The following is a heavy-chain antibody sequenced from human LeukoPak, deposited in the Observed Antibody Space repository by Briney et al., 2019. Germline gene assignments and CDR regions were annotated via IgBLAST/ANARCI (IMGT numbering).Heavy chain of an antibody. CDR1: GYTFTSYD. J-gene: IGHJ4*02. D-gene: IGHD4-11*01. V-gene: IGHV1-8*01. CDR2: MNPNSGNT. CDR3: ARKADDYPSHTNDY. Sequence: GASVKVSCKASGYTFTSYDINWVRQATGQGLEWMGWMNPNSGNTGYAQKFQGRVTMTRNTSISTAYMELSSLRSEDTAVYYCARKADDYPSHTNDYWGQGTLVTASS.